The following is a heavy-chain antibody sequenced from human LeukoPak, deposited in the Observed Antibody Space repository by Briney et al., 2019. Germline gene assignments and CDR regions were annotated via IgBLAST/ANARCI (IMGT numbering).Heavy chain of an antibody. J-gene: IGHJ4*02. D-gene: IGHD6-19*01. CDR3: IKGKEGGSSGWYRNFDY. CDR2: ISWNSDNI. V-gene: IGHV3-9*01. CDR1: GFTFDDYA. Sequence: GRSLRLSCAASGFTFDDYAMHWVRQAPGEGLEWVSGISWNSDNIVYADSVKGRFTISRDNAKNSLYLQMNSLKTEDTALYYCIKGKEGGSSGWYRNFDYWGQGTLVTVSS.